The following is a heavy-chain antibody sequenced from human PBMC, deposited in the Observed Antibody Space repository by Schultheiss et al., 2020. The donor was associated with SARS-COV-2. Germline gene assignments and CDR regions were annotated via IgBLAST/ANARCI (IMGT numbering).Heavy chain of an antibody. CDR1: GYTFTSYD. D-gene: IGHD3-9*01. CDR2: MNPNSGNT. Sequence: ASVKVSCKASGYTFTSYDINWVRQATGQGLEWMGWMNPNSGNTGYAQKFQGRVTITRNTSISTAYMELSSLRSEDTAVYYCARGGRYYDILTGYYYYYYGMDVWGQGTTVTVSS. J-gene: IGHJ6*02. V-gene: IGHV1-8*03. CDR3: ARGGRYYDILTGYYYYYYGMDV.